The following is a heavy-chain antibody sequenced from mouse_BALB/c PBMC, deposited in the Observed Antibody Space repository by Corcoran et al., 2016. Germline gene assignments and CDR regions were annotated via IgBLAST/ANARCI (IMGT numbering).Heavy chain of an antibody. V-gene: IGHV1-81*01. CDR3: ALQYYFDY. J-gene: IGHJ2*01. Sequence: QVQLQQSGPELVKPGASVKMSCKASGYTFTDYVISWVKQRTGQGIEGIGEIYPGSGSTYYNEKFKGKATLTADKSSNTAYMQLSSLTSEDSAVYFCALQYYFDYWGQGTTLTVSS. CDR2: IYPGSGST. CDR1: GYTFTDYV.